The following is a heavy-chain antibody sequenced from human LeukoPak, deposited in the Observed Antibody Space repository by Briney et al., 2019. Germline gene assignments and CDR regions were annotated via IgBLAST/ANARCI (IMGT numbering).Heavy chain of an antibody. CDR3: AKEGDSSSWYDLYDY. D-gene: IGHD6-13*01. CDR1: GFTYSCYA. Sequence: GGSLSLFRSACGFTYSCYAMSWLRPAAGKGVEGVSADSGSGDSTYYADSVKGRFTISRDNSKDTLYLQMNSLRAEDTAVYYCAKEGDSSSWYDLYDYGGQGTLVTVSA. J-gene: IGHJ4*02. CDR2: DSGSGDST. V-gene: IGHV3-23*01.